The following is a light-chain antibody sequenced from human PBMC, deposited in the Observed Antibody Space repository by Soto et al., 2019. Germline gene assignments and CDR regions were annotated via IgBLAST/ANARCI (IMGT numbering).Light chain of an antibody. J-gene: IGKJ1*01. CDR1: QSVSSSY. Sequence: EIVLPQSPGTLSLSPGERATLSCRASQSVSSSYVAWYQQNPGQAHRLLIYGASSRATCIPDRFSGSGSGTDFTLTVSRLEPDDFAVYYFQQYGSSPTFGQGTKVEIK. CDR2: GAS. V-gene: IGKV3-20*01. CDR3: QQYGSSPT.